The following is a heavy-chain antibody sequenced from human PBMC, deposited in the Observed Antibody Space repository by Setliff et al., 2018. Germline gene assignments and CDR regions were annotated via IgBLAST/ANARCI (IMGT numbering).Heavy chain of an antibody. CDR2: INHSGST. V-gene: IGHV4-34*01. Sequence: SETLSLTCTVYGGSFSDYYWGWIRQPPGKGLEWIAEINHSGSTNYNPSLESRVTISVDTSKNQVSLKLSSMTAADTAVYYCARGRPPLVGDYWGQGTLVTVSS. CDR1: GGSFSDYY. J-gene: IGHJ4*02. D-gene: IGHD2-2*01. CDR3: ARGRPPLVGDY.